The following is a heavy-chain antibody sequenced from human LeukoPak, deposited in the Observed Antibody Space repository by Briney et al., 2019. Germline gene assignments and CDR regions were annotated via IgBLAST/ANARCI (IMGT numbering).Heavy chain of an antibody. D-gene: IGHD5-18*01. CDR3: ARDQIYVDTASTYYYYGMDV. V-gene: IGHV4-39*07. J-gene: IGHJ6*02. Sequence: NPSETLSLTCTVSGGSISSSSYYWGWIRQPPGKGLEWIGSIYYSGSTYYNPSLKSRVTISVDTSKNQFSLKLSSVTAADTAVYYCARDQIYVDTASTYYYYGMDVWGQGTTVTVSS. CDR1: GGSISSSSYY. CDR2: IYYSGST.